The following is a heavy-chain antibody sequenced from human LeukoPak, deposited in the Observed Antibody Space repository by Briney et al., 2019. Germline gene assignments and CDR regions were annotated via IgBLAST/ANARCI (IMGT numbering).Heavy chain of an antibody. CDR3: AREHWDYYYYYGMDV. J-gene: IGHJ6*02. CDR1: GFTFSDYY. Sequence: PGGSLRLSCAASGFTFSDYYMSWIRQAPGKGLEWVSYISSSGNTIYYADSVKGRFTISRDNAKNSLYLQMNSLRAEDTAVYYCAREHWDYYYYYGMDVWGQGTTVTVSS. D-gene: IGHD7-27*01. V-gene: IGHV3-11*01. CDR2: ISSSGNTI.